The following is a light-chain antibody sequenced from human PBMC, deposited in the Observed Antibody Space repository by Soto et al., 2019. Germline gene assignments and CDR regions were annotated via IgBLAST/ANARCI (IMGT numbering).Light chain of an antibody. CDR3: SSYSSWTTLV. J-gene: IGLJ2*01. CDR1: SSDVGGYDY. V-gene: IGLV2-14*01. Sequence: QSVLTQPASVSGSPGQSITISCTGTSSDVGGYDYVSWYQQHPGKAPKLIISNVNYRPSGISNRFPGSKSGNTASLTISGLLPEDEADSYFSSYSSWTTLVLGGGAQVTVL. CDR2: NVN.